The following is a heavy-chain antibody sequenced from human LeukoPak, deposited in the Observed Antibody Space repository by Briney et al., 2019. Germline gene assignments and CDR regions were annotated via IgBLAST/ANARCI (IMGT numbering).Heavy chain of an antibody. CDR2: ISVRSNYI. Sequence: GGSLRLSCAASGYTFSSFSRNWVRQAPGKGLEWVSSISVRSNYIYYADSVRGRFTISRDDARDSLYLQMNSLRAEDTAVYYCVRLRRNSDTSGYYYYYDFWGQGTLVTVSS. D-gene: IGHD3-22*01. J-gene: IGHJ4*02. V-gene: IGHV3-21*01. CDR3: VRLRRNSDTSGYYYYYDF. CDR1: GYTFSSFS.